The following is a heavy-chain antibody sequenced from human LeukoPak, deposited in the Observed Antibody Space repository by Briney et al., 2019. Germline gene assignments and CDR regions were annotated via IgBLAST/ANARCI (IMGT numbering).Heavy chain of an antibody. CDR2: IYYSGST. Sequence: SETLSLTCAVYGGSFSGYYWSWIRQPPGKGLEWIGYIYYSGSTYYNPSLKSRVTISVDTSKNQFSLKLSSVTAADTAVYYCAREGVGYCSGGSCYSDAFDIWGQGTMVTVSS. CDR3: AREGVGYCSGGSCYSDAFDI. D-gene: IGHD2-15*01. V-gene: IGHV4-34*09. CDR1: GGSFSGYY. J-gene: IGHJ3*02.